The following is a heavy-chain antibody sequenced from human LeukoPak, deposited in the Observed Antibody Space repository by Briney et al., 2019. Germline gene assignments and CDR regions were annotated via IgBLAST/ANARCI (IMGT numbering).Heavy chain of an antibody. CDR2: INGDGRST. J-gene: IGHJ4*02. Sequence: GGSLRLSCAASGLIFSSYWMHWVRQAPGKGLVWVSRINGDGRSTSYADSVQGRFSISRDNAKNTVYLQMNSLRAEDTAVYYCSRDAFGVDRSPFWGQGTLVTVSS. D-gene: IGHD3-3*01. V-gene: IGHV3-74*01. CDR3: SRDAFGVDRSPF. CDR1: GLIFSSYW.